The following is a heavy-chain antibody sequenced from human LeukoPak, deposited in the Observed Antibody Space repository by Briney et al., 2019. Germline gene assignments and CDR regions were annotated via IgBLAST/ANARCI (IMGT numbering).Heavy chain of an antibody. CDR2: ISSSSSYI. CDR3: ARDYYDSSGYYPFDY. CDR1: GFTFSSYS. D-gene: IGHD3-22*01. J-gene: IGHJ4*02. V-gene: IGHV3-21*01. Sequence: GGSLRLSCAASGFTFSSYSMNWVRQAPGRGLEGGSSISSSSSYIYYADSVKGRFTISRDNAKNSLYLQMNSLRAEDTAVYYCARDYYDSSGYYPFDYWGQGTLVTVSS.